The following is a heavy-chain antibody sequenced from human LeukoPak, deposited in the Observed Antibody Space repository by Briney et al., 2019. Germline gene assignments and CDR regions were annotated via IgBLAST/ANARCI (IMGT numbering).Heavy chain of an antibody. CDR2: IIPILGIA. Sequence: ASVKVSCKASGGTFSSYAISWVRQAPGQGLEWMGRIIPILGIANYAQKFQGRVTITADKSTSTAYMELSSLRSEDTAVYYCARRRYCSSTSCYEIDYWGQGTLLTVSS. V-gene: IGHV1-69*04. D-gene: IGHD2-2*01. J-gene: IGHJ4*02. CDR1: GGTFSSYA. CDR3: ARRRYCSSTSCYEIDY.